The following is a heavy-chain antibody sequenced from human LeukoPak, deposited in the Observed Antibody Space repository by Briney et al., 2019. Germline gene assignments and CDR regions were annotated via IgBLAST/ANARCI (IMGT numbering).Heavy chain of an antibody. CDR2: IYYSGST. J-gene: IGHJ5*02. CDR1: GGSISSADYY. CDR3: ARGSDRFGP. V-gene: IGHV4-30-4*08. D-gene: IGHD6-25*01. Sequence: SQTLSLTCTVSGGSISSADYYWSWIRQPPGKGLEWIGYIYYSGSTYYNSSLKSRVTISIDTSKNQFSLKMNSVTAADTAVYYCARGSDRFGPWGQGTLVTVSS.